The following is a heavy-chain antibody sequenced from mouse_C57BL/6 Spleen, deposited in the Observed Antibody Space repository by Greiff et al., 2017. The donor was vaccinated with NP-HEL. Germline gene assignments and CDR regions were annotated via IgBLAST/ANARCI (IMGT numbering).Heavy chain of an antibody. J-gene: IGHJ2*01. CDR2: IYPGDGDT. V-gene: IGHV1-82*01. D-gene: IGHD4-1*01. Sequence: QVQLQQSGPELVKPGASVKISCKASGYAFSSSWMNWVKQRPGKGLEWIGRIYPGDGDTNYNGKFKGKATLTADKSSSTAYMQLSCQTSEDSAVYFCARWWTGTNFDYWGQGTTLTVSS. CDR3: ARWWTGTNFDY. CDR1: GYAFSSSW.